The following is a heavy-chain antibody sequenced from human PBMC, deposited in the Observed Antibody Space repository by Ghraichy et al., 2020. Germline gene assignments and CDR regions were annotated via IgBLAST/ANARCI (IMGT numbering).Heavy chain of an antibody. D-gene: IGHD5/OR15-5a*01. CDR3: AREMSRLNYYYGMDV. CDR2: IYRGGSI. J-gene: IGHJ6*02. CDR1: GGSITSSNW. Sequence: ESLNISCSVSGGSITSSNWWIWVRQPPGKGLEWIGEIYRGGSINYNPSLRSRVTISVDKSKNQLSLKLTSVTAADTAVYYCAREMSRLNYYYGMDVWGQGTTVAVSS. V-gene: IGHV4-4*02.